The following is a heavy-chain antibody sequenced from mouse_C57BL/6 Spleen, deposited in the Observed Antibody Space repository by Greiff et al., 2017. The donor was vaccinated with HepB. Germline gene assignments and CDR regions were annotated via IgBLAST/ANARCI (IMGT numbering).Heavy chain of an antibody. V-gene: IGHV14-4*01. D-gene: IGHD2-1*01. Sequence: VHVKQSGAELVRPGASVKLSCTASGFNIKDDSMHWVKQRPEQGLEWIGWIDPENGDTEYASKFQGKATITADTSSNTAYLQLSSLTSEDTAVYYCTSNYGYWGQGTTLTVSS. CDR2: IDPENGDT. J-gene: IGHJ2*01. CDR3: TSNYGY. CDR1: GFNIKDDS.